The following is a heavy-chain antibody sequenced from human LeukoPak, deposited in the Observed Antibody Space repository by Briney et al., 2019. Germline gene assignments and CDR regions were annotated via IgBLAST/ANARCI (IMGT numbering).Heavy chain of an antibody. CDR2: ISGSGGST. Sequence: GWSLRLSCAASGFTFSSYAMSWVRQAPGKGLEWVSSISGSGGSTYHADSVKGRFTISRDNSKHTLYLQMNNLRAEDTAVYYCAKDSSGYYYGPLDSWGHGTLVTVSS. V-gene: IGHV3-23*01. CDR1: GFTFSSYA. CDR3: AKDSSGYYYGPLDS. J-gene: IGHJ5*01. D-gene: IGHD3-22*01.